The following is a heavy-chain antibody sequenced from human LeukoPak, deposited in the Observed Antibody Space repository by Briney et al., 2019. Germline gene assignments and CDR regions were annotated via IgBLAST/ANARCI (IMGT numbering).Heavy chain of an antibody. J-gene: IGHJ4*02. Sequence: GGSLRLSCAASGFTVSSNYMSWVRQAPGKGLEWVSVIYSGGSTYYADSVKGRFTISRDNSKNTLYLQMNSLRAEDTAVYYCAKDVGGSSWFPYYFDYWGQGTLVTVSS. CDR2: IYSGGST. CDR1: GFTVSSNY. D-gene: IGHD6-13*01. CDR3: AKDVGGSSWFPYYFDY. V-gene: IGHV3-53*01.